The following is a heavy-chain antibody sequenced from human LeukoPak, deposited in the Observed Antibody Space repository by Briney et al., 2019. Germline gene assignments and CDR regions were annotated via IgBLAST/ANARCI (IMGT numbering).Heavy chain of an antibody. CDR2: ISAYNGNT. Sequence: ASVKVSCKASGYAFTSYGIRWVREAPGQGLEWMEWISAYNGNTNYAQKLQGRVTMTTDTSTSTAYMELRSPRSDDTAVYYCARDFTLYSSGWQSLYNWFDPWGQGTLVTVSS. CDR3: ARDFTLYSSGWQSLYNWFDP. CDR1: GYAFTSYG. V-gene: IGHV1-18*01. J-gene: IGHJ5*02. D-gene: IGHD6-19*01.